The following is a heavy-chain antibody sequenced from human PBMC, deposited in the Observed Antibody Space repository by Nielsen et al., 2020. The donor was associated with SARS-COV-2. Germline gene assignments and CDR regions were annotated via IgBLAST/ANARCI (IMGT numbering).Heavy chain of an antibody. CDR3: ARVPWNDWCFDY. CDR2: ISWNSGSI. D-gene: IGHD1-1*01. V-gene: IGHV3-9*01. Sequence: SLKISCAASGFTFDDYAMHWVRQAPGKGLEWVSGISWNSGSIGYADSVKGRFTISRDNAKNSLYLQMNSLRAEDTAVYYCARVPWNDWCFDYWGQGTLVTVSS. J-gene: IGHJ4*02. CDR1: GFTFDDYA.